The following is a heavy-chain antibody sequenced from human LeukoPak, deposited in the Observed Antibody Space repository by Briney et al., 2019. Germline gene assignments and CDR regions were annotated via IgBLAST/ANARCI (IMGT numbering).Heavy chain of an antibody. J-gene: IGHJ4*02. V-gene: IGHV3-30*04. CDR2: ISYDGSNK. CDR3: ARDYGSGSYYTQN. CDR1: GFTFSGYA. D-gene: IGHD3-10*01. Sequence: GGSLRLSCAASGFTFSGYAMHWVRQAPGKGLEWVAVISYDGSNKYYADSVKGRFTISRDSSKNTLYLQMNSLRAEDTAVYYCARDYGSGSYYTQNWGQGTLVTVSS.